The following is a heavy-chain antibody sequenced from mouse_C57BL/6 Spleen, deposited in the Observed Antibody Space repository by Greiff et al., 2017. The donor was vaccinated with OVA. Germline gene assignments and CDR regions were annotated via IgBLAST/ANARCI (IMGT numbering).Heavy chain of an antibody. J-gene: IGHJ2*01. D-gene: IGHD2-4*01. V-gene: IGHV1-22*01. CDR1: GYTFTDYN. CDR3: ARDPYDYDDY. CDR2: INPNNGGT. Sequence: DVKLQESGPELVKPGASVKMSCKASGYTFTDYNMHWVKQSHGKSLEWIGYINPNNGGTSYNQKFKGKATLTVNKSSSTAYMELRSLTSEDSAVYYCARDPYDYDDYWGQGTTLTVSS.